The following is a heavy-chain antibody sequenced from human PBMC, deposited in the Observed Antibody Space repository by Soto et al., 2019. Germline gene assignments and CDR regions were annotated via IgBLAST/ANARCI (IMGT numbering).Heavy chain of an antibody. J-gene: IGHJ4*02. CDR2: INHSGST. D-gene: IGHD3-3*01. Sequence: SETLSLTCAVYGGSFSGYYWSWIRQPPGKGLEWIGEINHSGSTNYNPSLKSRVTISVDTSKNQFSLKLSSVTAADTAVYYCARLETYYDFWSGYRGPFDYWGQGTLVTVSS. CDR1: GGSFSGYY. V-gene: IGHV4-34*01. CDR3: ARLETYYDFWSGYRGPFDY.